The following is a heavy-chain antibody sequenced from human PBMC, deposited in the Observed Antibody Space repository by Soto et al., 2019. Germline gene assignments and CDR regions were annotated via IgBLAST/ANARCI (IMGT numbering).Heavy chain of an antibody. CDR3: ARDGATTGHWDF. CDR1: GCTFSTFS. Sequence: GGPLRLSCAASGCTFSTFSMNWVRQAPGKGLQWISYISTSSATIHYADSVKGRFTISRDNAKNLLYLQMNSLRDEDTAMYYCARDGATTGHWDFWGQGTLVTVSS. J-gene: IGHJ4*02. V-gene: IGHV3-48*02. CDR2: ISTSSATI. D-gene: IGHD1-26*01.